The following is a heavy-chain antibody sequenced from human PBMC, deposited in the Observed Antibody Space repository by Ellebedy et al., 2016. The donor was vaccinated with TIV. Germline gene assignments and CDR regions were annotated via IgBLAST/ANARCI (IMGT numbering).Heavy chain of an antibody. D-gene: IGHD3-10*02. CDR2: IISSSSYI. CDR3: VRDRRDYVRGVFDM. J-gene: IGHJ3*02. V-gene: IGHV3-21*06. CDR1: GFTFTSFG. Sequence: PGGSLRLSCEASGFTFTSFGMNWVRQAPGKGLEWVASIISSSSYIYYSDSVKGRFTISRDNAKNSLYLQRNSLRAEDTAVYYCVRDRRDYVRGVFDMWGQGTMVTVS.